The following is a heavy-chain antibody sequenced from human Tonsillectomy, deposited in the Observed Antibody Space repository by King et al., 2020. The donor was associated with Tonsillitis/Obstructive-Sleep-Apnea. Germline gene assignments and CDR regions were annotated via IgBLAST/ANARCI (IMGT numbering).Heavy chain of an antibody. CDR2: INAGNGNT. J-gene: IGHJ5*02. CDR3: ALTLTQYYYDSSGLDWLDP. CDR1: GYTFTSYA. D-gene: IGHD3-22*01. Sequence: QLVQSGAEVKKPGASVKVSCKASGYTFTSYAMHWVRQAPGKRLEGMGWINAGNGNTKYSKKFQGRDTITRDTSASTAYLDLNSLRSEDTAGYYCALTLTQYYYDSSGLDWLDPWGQGTLVTVSS. V-gene: IGHV1-3*01.